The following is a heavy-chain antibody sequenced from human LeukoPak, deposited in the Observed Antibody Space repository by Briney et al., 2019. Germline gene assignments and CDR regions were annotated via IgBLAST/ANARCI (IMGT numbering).Heavy chain of an antibody. CDR1: GFTFDDYA. Sequence: PGRSLRLSCAASGFTFDDYAMHWVRQAPGKGLEWVSGISWNSGSIGYADSVKGRFTISRDNAKNSLYLQMNSLRAEDTALYYCAKDARKTYYYGSGSYSRVPLVAFDIWGQGTMVTVSS. V-gene: IGHV3-9*01. J-gene: IGHJ3*02. CDR2: ISWNSGSI. CDR3: AKDARKTYYYGSGSYSRVPLVAFDI. D-gene: IGHD3-10*01.